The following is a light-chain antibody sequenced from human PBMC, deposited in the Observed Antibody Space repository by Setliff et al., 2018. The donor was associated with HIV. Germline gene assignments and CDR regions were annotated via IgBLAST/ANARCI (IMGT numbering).Light chain of an antibody. CDR2: EVS. V-gene: IGLV2-14*01. CDR1: SSDIGGYTY. CDR3: TSYTRENTVTRV. Sequence: QSALAQPASVSGSPGQSITISCTGTSSDIGGYTYVSWYQQHPGKAPKLMIYEVSNRPSGVSNRFSGSKSGSTASLTISGLQAEDEADYYCTSYTRENTVTRVFGTGTKVTVL. J-gene: IGLJ1*01.